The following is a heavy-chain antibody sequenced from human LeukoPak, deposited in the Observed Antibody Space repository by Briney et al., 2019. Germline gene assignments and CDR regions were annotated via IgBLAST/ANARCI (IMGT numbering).Heavy chain of an antibody. D-gene: IGHD2-8*02. J-gene: IGHJ3*02. CDR2: ITPNSGDT. CDR1: GYTFTGYY. V-gene: IGHV1-2*02. Sequence: GASVKVSCKASGYTFTGYYMHWVRQAPGHGLEWMGWITPNSGDTNYAQDFQGRVTMTRDTSISTAYMELSMLRYADTAVYYRATDLAVFDAFDIWGQGTMVTVSS. CDR3: ATDLAVFDAFDI.